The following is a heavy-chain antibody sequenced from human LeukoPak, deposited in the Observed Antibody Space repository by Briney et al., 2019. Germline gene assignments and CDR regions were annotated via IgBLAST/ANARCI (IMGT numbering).Heavy chain of an antibody. D-gene: IGHD1-26*01. CDR3: ARVPPYSGSYYGVPRRFDP. Sequence: ASVKVSCKASGGTFSSYAISWVRQAPGQGLEWMGGIIPIFGTANYAQKFQGRVTITADESTSTAYMELSSLRSEDTGVYYCARVPPYSGSYYGVPRRFDPWAREPWSPSPQ. J-gene: IGHJ5*02. CDR1: GGTFSSYA. V-gene: IGHV1-69*13. CDR2: IIPIFGTA.